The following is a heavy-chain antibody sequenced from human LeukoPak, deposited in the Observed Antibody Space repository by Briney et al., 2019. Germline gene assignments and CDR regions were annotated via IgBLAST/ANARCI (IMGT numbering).Heavy chain of an antibody. V-gene: IGHV4-39*07. CDR3: VKDGRGTYSWDD. CDR1: GGSISSSSYY. Sequence: SETLSLTCNVSGGSISSSSYYWGWIRQPPGKGLEWIGSMYYSGNAYYNPSLRSRVTVSADTSNKRFSLKVTSVTVADTAVYYCVKDGRGTYSWDDWGPGTLVTVSS. J-gene: IGHJ4*02. CDR2: MYYSGNA. D-gene: IGHD1-26*01.